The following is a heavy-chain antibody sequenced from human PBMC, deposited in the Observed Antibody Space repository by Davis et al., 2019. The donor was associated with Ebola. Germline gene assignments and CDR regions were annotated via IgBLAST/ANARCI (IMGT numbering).Heavy chain of an antibody. CDR1: GASITRYH. CDR3: ARVGGYSYGYEYNYYGMDV. J-gene: IGHJ6*02. D-gene: IGHD5-18*01. Sequence: MPSETLSLTCTVSGASITRYHWGWIRQPPGKTLEWIGYIYSVRNTNYNPSLKSRVTISVDTSKNQFSLKLSSVTAADTAVYYCARVGGYSYGYEYNYYGMDVWGQGTTVTVSS. V-gene: IGHV4-59*01. CDR2: IYSVRNT.